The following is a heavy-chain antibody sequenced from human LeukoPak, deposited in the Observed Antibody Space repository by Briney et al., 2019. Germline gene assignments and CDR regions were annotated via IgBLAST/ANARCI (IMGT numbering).Heavy chain of an antibody. J-gene: IGHJ4*02. CDR3: ARSVGYCSSTSCYPIFDY. D-gene: IGHD2-2*01. CDR1: GFTVSSNY. V-gene: IGHV3-53*04. Sequence: QPGGSLRLSCAASGFTVSSNYMSWVRQAPGKGLEWVSFIYSGGNTYYADSVKGRFTISRHNSKNTLYLQMNSLRAEDTAVYYCARSVGYCSSTSCYPIFDYWGQGTLVTVSS. CDR2: IYSGGNT.